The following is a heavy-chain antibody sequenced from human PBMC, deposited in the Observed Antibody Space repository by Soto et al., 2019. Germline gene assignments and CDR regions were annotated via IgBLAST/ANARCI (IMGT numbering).Heavy chain of an antibody. J-gene: IGHJ4*02. CDR1: GYTFTSYG. Sequence: SVKVSCKASGYTFTSYGISWVRQAPGQGLEWMGWISAYNGNTNYAQKLQGRVTMTTDTSTSTAYMELRSLRSDDTAVYYCARGSSYYDFWSGYLAYWGQGTLVTVSS. CDR2: ISAYNGNT. CDR3: ARGSSYYDFWSGYLAY. V-gene: IGHV1-18*04. D-gene: IGHD3-3*01.